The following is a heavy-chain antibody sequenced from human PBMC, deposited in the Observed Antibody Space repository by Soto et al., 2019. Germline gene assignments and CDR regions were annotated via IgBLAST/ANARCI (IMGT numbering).Heavy chain of an antibody. V-gene: IGHV3-33*01. CDR3: ARDGLVFWDMLLGEVDGMDV. J-gene: IGHJ6*02. CDR2: IWYDGSNK. D-gene: IGHD3-3*01. Sequence: QVQLVESGGGVVQPGRSLRLSCAASGFTFSSYGMHWVRQAPGKGLEWVAVIWYDGSNKYYADSVKGRFTISRDNSKNTLYLQMNSLRAEDTAVYYCARDGLVFWDMLLGEVDGMDVWGQGTTVTVSS. CDR1: GFTFSSYG.